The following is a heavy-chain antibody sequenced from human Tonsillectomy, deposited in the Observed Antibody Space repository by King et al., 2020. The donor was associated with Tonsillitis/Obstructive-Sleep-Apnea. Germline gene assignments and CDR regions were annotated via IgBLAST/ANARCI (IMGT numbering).Heavy chain of an antibody. Sequence: QLQESGPGLVKPAETLSLTCTVSGGSISSSSFYWGWSRQPPGKGLEWIGNIYYSGSTYYNPSLKSRVTISVDTSKNQFSLKLSSVTAADTAVYYCAREGEYSSTNYFDYWGQGTLVTVSS. J-gene: IGHJ4*02. V-gene: IGHV4-39*02. CDR1: GGSISSSSFY. D-gene: IGHD6-6*01. CDR3: AREGEYSSTNYFDY. CDR2: IYYSGST.